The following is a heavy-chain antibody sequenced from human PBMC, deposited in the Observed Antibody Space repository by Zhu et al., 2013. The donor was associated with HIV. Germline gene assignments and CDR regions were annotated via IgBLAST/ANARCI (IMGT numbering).Heavy chain of an antibody. CDR2: ISPNRGGT. D-gene: IGHD3-22*01. CDR1: GYTFTGYY. Sequence: QVQLVQSGADVKKPGASVKVSCKASGYTFTGYYIHWIRQAPGQGLEWMGWISPNRGGTSYAQKFEDRVTMSRDTSITTAFMELSRLRSDDTAVYYCARVRPYYYDSDYYYLDPYYYYYGMDVWGQGTTVTVSS. CDR3: ARVRPYYYDSDYYYLDPYYYYYGMDV. V-gene: IGHV1-2*02. J-gene: IGHJ6*02.